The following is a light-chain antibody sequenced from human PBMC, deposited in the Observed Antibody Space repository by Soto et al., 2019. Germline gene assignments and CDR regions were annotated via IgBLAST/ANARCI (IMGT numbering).Light chain of an antibody. CDR1: QSVSSSY. J-gene: IGKJ5*01. CDR2: GAS. V-gene: IGKV3-20*01. Sequence: EIVLTQSPGTLSLSPGERATLSCRASQSVSSSYLAWYQQKPGQAPRLLIYGASSRATGVPDRFSGSGSGTDFILTISRLEHEDFAVYYCQQYGSSPRITFGQGTRLEIK. CDR3: QQYGSSPRIT.